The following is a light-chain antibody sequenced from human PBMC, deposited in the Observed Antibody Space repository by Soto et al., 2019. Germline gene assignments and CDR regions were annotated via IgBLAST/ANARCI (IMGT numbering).Light chain of an antibody. V-gene: IGKV4-1*01. CDR1: HSVLYSSNNKNY. J-gene: IGKJ1*01. CDR3: QQYYSTPPT. CDR2: WAS. Sequence: DIVMTQSPDSLAVSLGERATINCKSRHSVLYSSNNKNYLAWYQQKPGQPPKLLIYWASTRESGVPDRFSGSGSGTDFTLTISSLQAEDVAVYYCQQYYSTPPTSGQGTKVDVK.